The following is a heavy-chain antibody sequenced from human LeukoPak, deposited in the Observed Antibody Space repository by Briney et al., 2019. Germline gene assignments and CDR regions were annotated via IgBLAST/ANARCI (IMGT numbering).Heavy chain of an antibody. CDR2: IYAGDSET. CDR3: ARGRGYCSSSSCYDFDY. J-gene: IGHJ4*02. Sequence: GESLKISCMGSGYIFTNYWIAWVGQMPGKGLEWMGIIYAGDSETTYSPSFQGQVTISADKSITTTNLQWSSLKASDTAMYYCARGRGYCSSSSCYDFDYWGQGTLVTVPS. D-gene: IGHD2-2*01. CDR1: GYIFTNYW. V-gene: IGHV5-51*01.